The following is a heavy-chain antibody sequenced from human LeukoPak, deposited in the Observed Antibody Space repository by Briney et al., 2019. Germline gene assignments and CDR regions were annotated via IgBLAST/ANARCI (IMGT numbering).Heavy chain of an antibody. CDR3: ARDQGQEPTSAAGAFDY. Sequence: GGSLRLSCAASGFTFSSYSMNWVRQAPGKGLEWVSSISSSSSYIYYADSVKGRFTISRDNVKNSLYLQMNSLRAEDTAVYYCARDQGQEPTSAAGAFDYWGQGTLVTVSS. CDR2: ISSSSSYI. CDR1: GFTFSSYS. J-gene: IGHJ4*02. D-gene: IGHD6-13*01. V-gene: IGHV3-21*01.